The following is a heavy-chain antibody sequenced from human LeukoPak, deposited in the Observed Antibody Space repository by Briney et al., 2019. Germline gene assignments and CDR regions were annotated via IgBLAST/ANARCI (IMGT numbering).Heavy chain of an antibody. CDR3: ARAISGYYPFFDY. J-gene: IGHJ4*02. V-gene: IGHV1-2*02. Sequence: GASVKVSCKASGYTFSNYGISWVRQAPGQGLEWMGWINPNSGGTNYAQKFQGRVTMTRDTSISTAYMELSSLRSEDTAVYYCARAISGYYPFFDYWGQGTLVTVSS. CDR2: INPNSGGT. CDR1: GYTFSNYG. D-gene: IGHD3-22*01.